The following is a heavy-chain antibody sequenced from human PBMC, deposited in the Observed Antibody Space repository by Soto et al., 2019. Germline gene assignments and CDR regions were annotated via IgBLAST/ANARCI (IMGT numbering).Heavy chain of an antibody. CDR2: IYTTGST. Sequence: SETLSLTCTISGGSISSCYCSWIRQPAGKGLEWIGRIYTTGSTNYNPSLKSRVTISVNTSKNQFSLKLSSVTAADTAVYYCATSVGYLVWGVIVKSFDYGGQGTLVTVSS. CDR1: GGSISSCY. D-gene: IGHD3-16*02. CDR3: ATSVGYLVWGVIVKSFDY. V-gene: IGHV4-4*07. J-gene: IGHJ4*02.